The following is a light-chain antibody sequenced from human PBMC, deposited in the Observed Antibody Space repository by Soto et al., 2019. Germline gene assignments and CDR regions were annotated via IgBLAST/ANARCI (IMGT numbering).Light chain of an antibody. V-gene: IGKV2-24*01. CDR3: MQATQFPPYT. CDR2: KIS. CDR1: QSLVHSDGNTY. J-gene: IGKJ2*01. Sequence: DIVMSQTPLSSPVTLGQPASISCRSSQSLVHSDGNTYLSWLQQRPGQPPRLLIYKISNRLSGVPDRFSGSGAGTDFTLKIIRVEAEDLGVYYCMQATQFPPYTFGQGTTLEI.